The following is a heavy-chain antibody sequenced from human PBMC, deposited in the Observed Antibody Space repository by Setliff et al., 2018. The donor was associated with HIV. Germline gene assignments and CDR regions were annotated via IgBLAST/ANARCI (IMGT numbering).Heavy chain of an antibody. J-gene: IGHJ1*01. D-gene: IGHD6-19*01. CDR3: AGESSIAVAEYFQH. V-gene: IGHV3-23*01. CDR1: GLTFSSYA. CDR2: ISGSGGST. Sequence: PSETLSLSCAASGLTFSSYAMSWVRQAPGKGLEWVSSISGSGGSTYYADSVKGRFTISRDNSKNTLYLQMNSLRAEDTAVYYCAGESSIAVAEYFQHWGQGTLVTVSS.